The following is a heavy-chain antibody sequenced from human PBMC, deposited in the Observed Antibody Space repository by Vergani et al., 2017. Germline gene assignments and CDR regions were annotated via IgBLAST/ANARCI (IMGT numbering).Heavy chain of an antibody. D-gene: IGHD6-19*01. CDR2: LSASDRRT. Sequence: EVQLLESGGGLVQPGGSLRLSCAASGFTFIMHAMSWVRQAPGKGLEWVSTLSASDRRTHYADSVKGRLTISRDNSKNTLFLHMNSLRPEDTAVYYCAKVGRSEVAGTFGAFDIWGQGTMVTVSS. J-gene: IGHJ3*02. V-gene: IGHV3-23*01. CDR3: AKVGRSEVAGTFGAFDI. CDR1: GFTFIMHA.